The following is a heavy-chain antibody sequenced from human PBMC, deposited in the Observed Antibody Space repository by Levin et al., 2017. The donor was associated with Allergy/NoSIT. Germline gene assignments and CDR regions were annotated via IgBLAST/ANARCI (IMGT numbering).Heavy chain of an antibody. CDR2: VSPGRGDT. Sequence: ASVKVSCKASGYTFTGYYIHWVRQAPGQGLEWMGWVSPGRGDTKYAQSFQGRVTMTRDTSITTAYMELSSLRSDDTAVYYCARDVGDYYRSGSRFDPWGQGTLVTVSS. V-gene: IGHV1-2*02. D-gene: IGHD3-10*01. CDR1: GYTFTGYY. CDR3: ARDVGDYYRSGSRFDP. J-gene: IGHJ5*02.